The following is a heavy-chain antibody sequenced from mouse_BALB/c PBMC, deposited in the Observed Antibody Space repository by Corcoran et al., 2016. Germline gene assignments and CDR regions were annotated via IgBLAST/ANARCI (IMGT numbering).Heavy chain of an antibody. D-gene: IGHD4-1*01. CDR1: GYSITSGYY. J-gene: IGHJ3*01. CDR2: ISYDGSN. V-gene: IGHV3-6*02. Sequence: DVQLQESGPGLVKPSQSLSLPCSVTGYSITSGYYWNWIRQFPGNKLEWMGYISYDGSNNYNPSLKNRISITRDTSKNQFFLKLNSVTTEDTATYYCARTGTWVAYWGQGTLVTVSA. CDR3: ARTGTWVAY.